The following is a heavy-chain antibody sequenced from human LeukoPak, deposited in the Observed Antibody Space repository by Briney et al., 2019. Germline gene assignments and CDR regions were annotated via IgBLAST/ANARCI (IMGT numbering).Heavy chain of an antibody. CDR2: ISFDGKNE. V-gene: IGHV3-30*03. D-gene: IGHD3-10*01. J-gene: IGHJ4*02. CDR1: GFTFSNFG. Sequence: GFLRLSCAASGFTFSNFGMHWVRQAPGKGLEWVAVISFDGKNEYYTDSVKGRFTISRDNAKNTLYLQMNSLRAEDTAVYYCATSMVRGVIKFDYWGQGTLVTVSS. CDR3: ATSMVRGVIKFDY.